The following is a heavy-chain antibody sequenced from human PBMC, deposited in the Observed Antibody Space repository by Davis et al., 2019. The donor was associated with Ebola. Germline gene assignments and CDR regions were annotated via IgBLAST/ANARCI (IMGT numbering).Heavy chain of an antibody. CDR2: IYYSGST. V-gene: IGHV4-59*08. Sequence: MPSETLSLTCTVSGGSISSYYWSWIRQPPGKGLEWIGYIYYSGSTNYNPSLKSRVTISVDTSKNQFSLKLSSVTAADTAVYYCARRDTNWNQDYWGQGTLVTVSS. J-gene: IGHJ4*02. D-gene: IGHD1-20*01. CDR3: ARRDTNWNQDY. CDR1: GGSISSYY.